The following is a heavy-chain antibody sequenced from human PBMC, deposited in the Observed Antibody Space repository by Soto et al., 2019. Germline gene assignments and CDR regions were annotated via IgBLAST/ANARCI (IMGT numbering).Heavy chain of an antibody. CDR2: INPNSGGT. V-gene: IGHV1-2*02. J-gene: IGHJ6*02. CDR1: GYTFTGYY. D-gene: IGHD3-10*01. CDR3: ARGGLLWFGDLTRNHYGMDV. Sequence: GASVKVSCKASGYTFTGYYMHWVRQAPGQGLEWMGWINPNSGGTNYAQKFQGRVTMTRDTSISTAYMELSRLRSDDTAVYYCARGGLLWFGDLTRNHYGMDVWGQGTTVTVFS.